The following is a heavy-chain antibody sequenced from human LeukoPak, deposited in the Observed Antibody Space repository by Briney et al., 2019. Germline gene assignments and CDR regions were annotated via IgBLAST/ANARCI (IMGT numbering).Heavy chain of an antibody. Sequence: SETLSLTCSVSGGSISSYYWSWIRQPPGKGLEWIGYIYSSWSTNYNPSLKSRGTITVDTSKKQFSLKLISVTAADTAVYYCARHPPRGDGGLPFDYWGQGTLVPVSS. CDR1: GGSISSYY. V-gene: IGHV4-59*08. D-gene: IGHD4-17*01. CDR3: ARHPPRGDGGLPFDY. CDR2: IYSSWST. J-gene: IGHJ4*02.